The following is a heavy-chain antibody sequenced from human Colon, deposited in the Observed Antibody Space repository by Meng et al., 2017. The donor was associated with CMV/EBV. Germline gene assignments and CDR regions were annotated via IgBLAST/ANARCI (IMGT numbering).Heavy chain of an antibody. V-gene: IGHV4-39*07. CDR1: GHFISSSSYY. CDR3: ARDRSYGSGTSSD. J-gene: IGHJ4*02. D-gene: IGHD3-10*01. CDR2: IYYTGSA. Sequence: SGHFISSSSYYWGWIRQPPGKGLQWIPCIYYTGSAYYNPSLKSRITISVDTSKNQFSLDVSSVTVADTAVYYCARDRSYGSGTSSDWGRGTLVTVSS.